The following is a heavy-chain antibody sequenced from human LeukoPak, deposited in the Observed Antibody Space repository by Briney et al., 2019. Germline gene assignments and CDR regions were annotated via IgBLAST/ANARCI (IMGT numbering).Heavy chain of an antibody. CDR1: GGSISSGGYY. J-gene: IGHJ4*02. V-gene: IGHV4-31*01. D-gene: IGHD6-19*01. CDR2: IYYSGST. Sequence: PSRTLSLTCTVSGGSISSGGYYWSRIRQHPGKGLEWIGYIYYSGSTYYNPSLKSQVTISVDTSKNQFSLKLSSVTAADTAVYYCARFIAVAGKGYFDYWGQGTLVTVSS. CDR3: ARFIAVAGKGYFDY.